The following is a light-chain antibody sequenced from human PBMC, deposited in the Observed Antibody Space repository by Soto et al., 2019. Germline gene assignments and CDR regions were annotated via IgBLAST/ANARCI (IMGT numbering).Light chain of an antibody. Sequence: QSALTQPASVSGSPGQSITISCTGTSSDVGGYNSGSWYQQHPGKAPKLMIYDVTNRPSGVSDRFSGSKSGNTAALTISILQADDEADYYCSSYTSSSLLVFGGGTKLTVL. V-gene: IGLV2-14*01. CDR1: SSDVGGYNS. CDR3: SSYTSSSLLV. J-gene: IGLJ2*01. CDR2: DVT.